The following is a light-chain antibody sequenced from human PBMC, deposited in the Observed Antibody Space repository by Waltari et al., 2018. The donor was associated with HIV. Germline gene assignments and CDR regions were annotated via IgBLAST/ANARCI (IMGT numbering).Light chain of an antibody. J-gene: IGLJ2*01. CDR2: GNN. V-gene: IGLV1-44*01. CDR1: RSNIGSNT. CDR3: ATWDDSLNGPV. Sequence: QSVLTQPPSASGTPGQRVTISCSGSRSNIGSNTVNWYQQLPGTAPKLLIYGNNQRPSVVPDRFSGSKSGTSASLAISGLQSEVEADYYCATWDDSLNGPVFGGGTQLTVL.